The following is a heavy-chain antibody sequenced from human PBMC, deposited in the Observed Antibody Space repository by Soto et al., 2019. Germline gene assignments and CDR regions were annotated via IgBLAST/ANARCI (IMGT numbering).Heavy chain of an antibody. V-gene: IGHV3-23*01. J-gene: IGHJ4*02. D-gene: IGHD3-3*01. CDR1: GFTFSSYA. CDR3: AKDRGYDFWSGYYCFDY. CDR2: ISGSGGST. Sequence: EVQLLESGGGLVQPGGSLRLSCAASGFTFSSYAMSWVRQAPGKGLEWVSAISGSGGSTYYADSVKGRFTISRDNSKNTLYLQMNSLRAEDTAVYYCAKDRGYDFWSGYYCFDYWGQGTLVTVSS.